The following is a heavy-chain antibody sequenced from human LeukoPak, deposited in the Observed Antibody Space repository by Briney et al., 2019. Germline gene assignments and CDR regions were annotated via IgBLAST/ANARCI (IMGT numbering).Heavy chain of an antibody. Sequence: GGSLRLSCAVSGFTFSGHWMFWVRQAPGKGLEWVSSTNSDGSITGYTDSVKGRFTISRDNSKNTLYLQMNSLRAEDTAVYYCAKDLPPRAFDIWGQGTMVTVSS. CDR2: TNSDGSIT. CDR3: AKDLPPRAFDI. CDR1: GFTFSGHW. V-gene: IGHV3-74*01. J-gene: IGHJ3*02.